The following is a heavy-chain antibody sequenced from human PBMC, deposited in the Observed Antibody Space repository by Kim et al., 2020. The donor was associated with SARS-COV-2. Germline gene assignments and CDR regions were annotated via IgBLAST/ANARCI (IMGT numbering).Heavy chain of an antibody. Sequence: RYSQKVQGRVTITSDTSARTAYTELSSLRSEDTAVYYCARHRSGDLFDYWGQGTQVTVSS. J-gene: IGHJ4*02. D-gene: IGHD2-21*02. CDR3: ARHRSGDLFDY. V-gene: IGHV1-3*01.